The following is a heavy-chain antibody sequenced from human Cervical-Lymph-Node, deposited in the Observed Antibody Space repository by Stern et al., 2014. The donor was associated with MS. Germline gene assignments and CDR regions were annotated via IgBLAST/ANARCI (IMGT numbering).Heavy chain of an antibody. D-gene: IGHD5-24*01. CDR2: FYSGIST. Sequence: VQLVQSGGTLVQPGGPLRLSCAASVSTVNSNNMTWVRQAPGKGLEWVSIFYSGISTYYAESVKGRFSFSIDNSKNTLFLHMNNLRVEDTAMYYCTREMAARRLDPWGQGTLVIVSA. CDR3: TREMAARRLDP. V-gene: IGHV3-66*01. CDR1: VSTVNSNN. J-gene: IGHJ5*02.